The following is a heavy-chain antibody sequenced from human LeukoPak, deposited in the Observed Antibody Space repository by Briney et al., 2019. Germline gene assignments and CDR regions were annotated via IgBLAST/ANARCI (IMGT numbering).Heavy chain of an antibody. CDR3: ARDHSGEGSTPGFY. J-gene: IGHJ4*02. CDR1: GYTFISYY. CDR2: INPNGGST. V-gene: IGHV1-46*01. Sequence: ASVKVSCKASGYTFISYYIHWVRQAPGQGPEWMGVINPNGGSTSYSQKFHARVTMTEDTSTSTIYMELRSLRSDDTAVYYCARDHSGEGSTPGFYGGQGPLVTVPS. D-gene: IGHD1-26*01.